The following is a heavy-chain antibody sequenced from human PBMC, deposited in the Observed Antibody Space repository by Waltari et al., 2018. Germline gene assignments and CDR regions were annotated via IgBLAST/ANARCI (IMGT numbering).Heavy chain of an antibody. J-gene: IGHJ5*02. V-gene: IGHV1-18*01. D-gene: IGHD3-22*01. CDR2: IRGYDGDT. CDR1: GYTFRNSG. Sequence: QVQLVQSGAEVRKPGASVKVPCKASGYTFRNSGIAWVRQAPGQGLEWMGWIRGYDGDTKYAREFEGRLTVTTDTSTNTAHMELRSLRSDDTAVYYCARLYDASAYYNTYLDPWGQGALVTVSS. CDR3: ARLYDASAYYNTYLDP.